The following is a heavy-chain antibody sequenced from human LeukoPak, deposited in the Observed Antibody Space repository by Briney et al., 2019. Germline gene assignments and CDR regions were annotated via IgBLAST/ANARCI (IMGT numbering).Heavy chain of an antibody. V-gene: IGHV4-38-2*02. Sequence: SETLSLTCSISGYSISSGYFWGWIRQPPGKGLEWIGNIHHDGITYYNPSLKSRVTISLDPSKNQFSLKLSSVTAADTAVYYCARYSGYYGSGSYYNVFDYWGQGTLVTVSS. D-gene: IGHD3-10*01. CDR2: IHHDGIT. J-gene: IGHJ4*02. CDR3: ARYSGYYGSGSYYNVFDY. CDR1: GYSISSGYF.